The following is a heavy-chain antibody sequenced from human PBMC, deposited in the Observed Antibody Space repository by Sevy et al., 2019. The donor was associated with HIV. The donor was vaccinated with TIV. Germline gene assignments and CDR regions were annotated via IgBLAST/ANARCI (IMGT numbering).Heavy chain of an antibody. D-gene: IGHD6-25*01. V-gene: IGHV3-33*01. CDR1: GFTFSSYG. CDR3: ARASGAATDY. J-gene: IGHJ4*02. Sequence: GGSLRLSCAASGFTFSSYGMHWVRQAPGKGLEWVATLWYDGSNIYYADSVKGRFTISRDNSKNTLYLQMNSLRVEDTAVYYCARASGAATDYWGQGTLVTVSS. CDR2: LWYDGSNI.